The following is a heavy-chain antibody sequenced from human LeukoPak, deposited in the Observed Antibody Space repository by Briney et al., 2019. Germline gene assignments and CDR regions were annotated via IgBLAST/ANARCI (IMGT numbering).Heavy chain of an antibody. CDR3: AREAYHYVWGSYRDSSNPFDY. Sequence: SETLSLTXTVSGGSIGSYYWSWIRQAPGKGLEWLGYIYYSGSTNYNPSLKSRVTISVDTSKNQFSLKLSSVTAADTAVYYCAREAYHYVWGSYRDSSNPFDYWGQGTLVTVSS. V-gene: IGHV4-59*01. J-gene: IGHJ4*02. CDR2: IYYSGST. D-gene: IGHD3-16*02. CDR1: GGSIGSYY.